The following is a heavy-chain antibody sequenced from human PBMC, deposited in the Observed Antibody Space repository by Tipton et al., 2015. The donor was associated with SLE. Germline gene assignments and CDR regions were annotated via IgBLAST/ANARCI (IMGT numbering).Heavy chain of an antibody. CDR3: ARETYYFGSGTYYYYMDV. Sequence: TLSLTCTVSGGSISSYYWSWIRQPPGKGLEWIGYIYYSGNTNYNPSLKSRVTILVDPSKNQFPLKLSSVTATDTAVYYCARETYYFGSGTYYYYMDVWGKGTAVTVSS. D-gene: IGHD3-10*01. CDR2: IYYSGNT. CDR1: GGSISSYY. V-gene: IGHV4-59*01. J-gene: IGHJ6*03.